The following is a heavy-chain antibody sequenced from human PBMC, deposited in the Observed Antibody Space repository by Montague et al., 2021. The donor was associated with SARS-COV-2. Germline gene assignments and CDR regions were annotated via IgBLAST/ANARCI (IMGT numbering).Heavy chain of an antibody. V-gene: IGHV3-7*01. D-gene: IGHD3-10*01. Sequence: SLRLSCAASGFTFSNYWMNWARQAPGKGLEWVASIKPDGSGQHYVDSVKGRFTISRDNAKKSLYLQMNSLRVDDTAAYYCARSLFSSGSFWGQGTLVTVSS. CDR1: GFTFSNYW. J-gene: IGHJ4*02. CDR3: ARSLFSSGSF. CDR2: IKPDGSGQ.